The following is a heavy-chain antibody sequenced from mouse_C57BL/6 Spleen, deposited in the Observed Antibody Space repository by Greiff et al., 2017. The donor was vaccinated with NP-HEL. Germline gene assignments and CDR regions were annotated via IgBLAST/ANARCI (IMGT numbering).Heavy chain of an antibody. CDR1: GFSLSTSGMG. J-gene: IGHJ1*03. V-gene: IGHV8-12*01. Sequence: VTLNVSGPGILQSSQTLSLTCSFSGFSLSTSGMGVSWIRQPSGKCLAWLAHIYLADDQRYNPSLKSRLTISKDTSRHQVCLKITSVDTADSATYYCASPNWDWYFDVWGTGTTVTVSS. CDR3: ASPNWDWYFDV. D-gene: IGHD4-1*01. CDR2: IYLADDQ.